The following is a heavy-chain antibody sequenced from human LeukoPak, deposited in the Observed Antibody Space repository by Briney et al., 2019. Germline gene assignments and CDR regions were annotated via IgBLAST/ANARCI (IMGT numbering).Heavy chain of an antibody. D-gene: IGHD3-10*01. J-gene: IGHJ6*03. CDR2: ISAYNCNT. V-gene: IGHV1-18*04. Sequence: ASVKVSCKASGYTFNGYYIQWVRQAPGQGLEWMGWISAYNCNTNYAQKLQGRGTITTDTSTSTAYMELRSLISDDTAVYYCARVPYYYGSGSYYNLYANYYYYYMDVWGKGTTVTISS. CDR1: GYTFNGYY. CDR3: ARVPYYYGSGSYYNLYANYYYYYMDV.